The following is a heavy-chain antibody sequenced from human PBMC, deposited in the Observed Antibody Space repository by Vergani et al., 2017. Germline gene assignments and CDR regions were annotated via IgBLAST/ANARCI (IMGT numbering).Heavy chain of an antibody. CDR2: ISWNSGSI. CDR3: AKDMMIAATHYYYYYMDV. D-gene: IGHD2-15*01. J-gene: IGHJ6*03. CDR1: GFTFDDYA. V-gene: IGHV3-9*01. Sequence: EVQLVESGGGLVQPGRSLRLSCAASGFTFDDYAMHWVRQAPGKGLEWVSGISWNSGSICYADSVKGRFTISRDNAKNSLYLQMNSLRAEDTALYYCAKDMMIAATHYYYYYMDVWGKGTTVTVSS.